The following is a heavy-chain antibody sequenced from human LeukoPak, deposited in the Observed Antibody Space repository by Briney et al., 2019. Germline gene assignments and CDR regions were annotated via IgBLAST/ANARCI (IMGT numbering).Heavy chain of an antibody. CDR3: ARGLRLLEWLHYWFDY. D-gene: IGHD3-3*01. CDR2: IYYSGST. V-gene: IGHV4-30-4*08. Sequence: SETLSLTCTVSGGSISSGDYYWSWIRQPPGKGLEWIGYIYYSGSTYYNPSLKSRVTISVDTSKNQFSLKLSSVTAADMAVYVCARGLRLLEWLHYWFDYRGQGNPVTVSS. J-gene: IGHJ4*02. CDR1: GGSISSGDYY.